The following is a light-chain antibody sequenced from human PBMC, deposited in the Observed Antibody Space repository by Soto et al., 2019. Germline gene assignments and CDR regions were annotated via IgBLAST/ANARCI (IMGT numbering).Light chain of an antibody. CDR3: SAWDASRNGYV. CDR1: SSNIGSKT. J-gene: IGLJ1*01. Sequence: QAVLTQPPSASGTPGQRVTISCSGSSSNIGSKTVNWYQQLPGTAPKLLIYSNYQRPSGVPDRFSGSKSGTSASLVISGLQSEDEADYYCSAWDASRNGYVFGTGTKVTVL. V-gene: IGLV1-44*01. CDR2: SNY.